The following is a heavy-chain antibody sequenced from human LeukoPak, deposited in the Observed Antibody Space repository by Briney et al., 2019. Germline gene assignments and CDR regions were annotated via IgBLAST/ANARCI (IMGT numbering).Heavy chain of an antibody. D-gene: IGHD5-18*01. V-gene: IGHV1-69*06. J-gene: IGHJ4*02. CDR2: IIPVFGTT. CDR3: ARVGFVRDTAMGL. CDR1: GGTFSSYA. Sequence: SVKVSCKASGGTFSSYAVSWVRLTPGQGLEWLGGIIPVFGTTTYAQKFQAKVTMTADKSTNTAYLEISSLTSDDTAVYYCARVGFVRDTAMGLWGQGTLVTVSP.